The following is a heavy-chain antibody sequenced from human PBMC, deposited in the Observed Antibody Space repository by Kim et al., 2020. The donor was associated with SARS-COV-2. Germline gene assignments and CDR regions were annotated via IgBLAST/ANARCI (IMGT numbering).Heavy chain of an antibody. Sequence: SETLSLTCAVYGGSFSGYYWSWIRQPPGKGLEWIGEINHSGSTNYNPSLKSRVTISVDTSKNQFSLKLSSVTAADTAVYYCARGGVDDFWSGIFDYWGQG. CDR2: INHSGST. CDR1: GGSFSGYY. D-gene: IGHD3-3*01. V-gene: IGHV4-34*01. J-gene: IGHJ4*02. CDR3: ARGGVDDFWSGIFDY.